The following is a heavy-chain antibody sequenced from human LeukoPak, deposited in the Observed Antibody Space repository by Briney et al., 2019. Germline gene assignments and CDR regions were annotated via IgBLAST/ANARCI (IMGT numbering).Heavy chain of an antibody. CDR3: ARVRNYDR. J-gene: IGHJ4*02. CDR1: GGSFSGYY. Sequence: PSETLSLTCAVYGGSFSGYYWSWIRQPPGKGLEWIGEVNHSGDTNYNPSLKSRVTISVDKSKNQFSLKLTPVTAADTAVYYCARVRNYDRWGQGTLVTVSS. CDR2: VNHSGDT. V-gene: IGHV4-34*01. D-gene: IGHD3-16*01.